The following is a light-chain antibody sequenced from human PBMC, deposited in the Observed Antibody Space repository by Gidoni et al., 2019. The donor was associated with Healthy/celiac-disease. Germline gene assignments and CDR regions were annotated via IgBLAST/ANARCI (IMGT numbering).Light chain of an antibody. CDR1: QRVSSN. J-gene: IGKJ1*01. CDR3: QQYNNWPRT. CDR2: GAS. Sequence: IVMTPSPATLSVFPGERATLSCRASQRVSSNLAWYQQKPGQAPRLLIYGASTRATGIPARFSGSGSGTEFTLTISSLQSEDFAVYYCQQYNNWPRTFGQGTKVEIK. V-gene: IGKV3-15*01.